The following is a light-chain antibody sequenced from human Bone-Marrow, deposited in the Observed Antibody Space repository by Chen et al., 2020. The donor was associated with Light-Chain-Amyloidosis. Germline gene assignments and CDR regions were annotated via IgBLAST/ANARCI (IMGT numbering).Light chain of an antibody. CDR1: TSNIGTYT. CDR3: AAWDDSLNGVV. V-gene: IGLV1-44*01. J-gene: IGLJ2*01. CDR2: CDN. Sequence: QSVLTQPPSTSGTPGQRVTISCSGSTSNIGTYTVNWYRQVPGTAPRLLIQCDNHRPSGVPDRFSGSKSGTSASLAISWLQSEDEADYYCAAWDDSLNGVVFGGGTKLTVL.